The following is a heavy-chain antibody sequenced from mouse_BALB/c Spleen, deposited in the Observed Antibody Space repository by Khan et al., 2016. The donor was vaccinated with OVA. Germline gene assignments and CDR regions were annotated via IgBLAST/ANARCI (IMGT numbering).Heavy chain of an antibody. Sequence: QIQLVQSGPELKKPEETVKISCKASGYTFTNYGMNWVKQAPGKGLKWMGWINTYTGEPTYADDFKGRFAFSLETSASTAYLQINNLKNEDTATYCCARPPYFSYVMVYWGKGTSVTVSS. CDR3: ARPPYFSYVMVY. J-gene: IGHJ4*01. V-gene: IGHV9-3-1*01. CDR2: INTYTGEP. D-gene: IGHD2-10*01. CDR1: GYTFTNYG.